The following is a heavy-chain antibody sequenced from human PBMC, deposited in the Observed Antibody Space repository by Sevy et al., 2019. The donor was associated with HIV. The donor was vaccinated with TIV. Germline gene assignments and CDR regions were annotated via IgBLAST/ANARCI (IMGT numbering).Heavy chain of an antibody. J-gene: IGHJ1*01. CDR3: AKDRDIVIVLGATALRQ. CDR2: TSYDGRHK. D-gene: IGHD2-15*01. CDR1: GFTFSTYG. Sequence: GGSLRLSCAASGFTFSTYGMHWVRQAPGKGLEWVAVTSYDGRHKYYADSVKGRFTISRDNSKNTLDLQMNSLRAEDTAVYYCAKDRDIVIVLGATALRQWGQGTLVTVSS. V-gene: IGHV3-30*18.